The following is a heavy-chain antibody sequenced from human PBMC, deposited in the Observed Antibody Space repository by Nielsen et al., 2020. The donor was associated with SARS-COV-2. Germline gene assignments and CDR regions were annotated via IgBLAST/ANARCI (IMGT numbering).Heavy chain of an antibody. V-gene: IGHV3-30*03. J-gene: IGHJ4*02. CDR2: ISYDGSNK. CDR1: GFTFSSYG. Sequence: GESLKISCAASGFTFSSYGMHWVRQAPGKGLGWVAVISYDGSNKYYADSVKGRFTISRDNSKNTLYLQMNSLRAEDTAVYYCARDGIPTMITFGGDSGDYYFDYWGQGTLVTVSS. CDR3: ARDGIPTMITFGGDSGDYYFDY. D-gene: IGHD3-16*01.